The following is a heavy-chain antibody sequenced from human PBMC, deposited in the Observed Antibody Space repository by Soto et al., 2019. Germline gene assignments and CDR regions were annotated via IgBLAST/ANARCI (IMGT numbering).Heavy chain of an antibody. CDR1: GGTFSSYA. J-gene: IGHJ4*02. D-gene: IGHD3-22*01. V-gene: IGHV1-69*13. CDR2: IIPIFGTA. Sequence: GASVKVSCKASGGTFSSYAISWVRQAPGQGLEWMGGIIPIFGTANYAQKFQGRVTITADESTSTAYMELSSLRSEDTAVYYCARGVPSQYYYDSIGYYFDYWGQGTLVTVSS. CDR3: ARGVPSQYYYDSIGYYFDY.